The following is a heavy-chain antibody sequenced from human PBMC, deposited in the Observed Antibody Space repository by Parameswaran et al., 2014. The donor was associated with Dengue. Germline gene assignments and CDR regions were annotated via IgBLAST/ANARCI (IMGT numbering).Heavy chain of an antibody. Sequence: WIRQPPGKGLEWIGSIYYSGRTDYKPSLKSRLSMSVDTSRDRVSLKLSSVTAADTAVYYCARAGTTVETLTLYYYMDVWGNGTTVTVSS. CDR2: IYYSGRT. D-gene: IGHD4-23*01. V-gene: IGHV4-39*07. CDR3: ARAGTTVETLTLYYYMDV. J-gene: IGHJ6*03.